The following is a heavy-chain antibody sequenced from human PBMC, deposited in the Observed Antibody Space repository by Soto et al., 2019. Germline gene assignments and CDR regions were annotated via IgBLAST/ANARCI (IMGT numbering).Heavy chain of an antibody. J-gene: IGHJ6*02. CDR2: IKSDGSST. CDR1: GFTFSNYW. V-gene: IGHV3-74*01. CDR3: ARGNSGMDV. Sequence: EVQLVESGGGLVQPGGSLRLSCAASGFTFSNYWMHWVRQAPGKGLVWVSRIKSDGSSTNYADSVKGRFTSSRDNAKNTLYLQLNSLRVEDTAVYYCARGNSGMDVWGQGTTVTVSS.